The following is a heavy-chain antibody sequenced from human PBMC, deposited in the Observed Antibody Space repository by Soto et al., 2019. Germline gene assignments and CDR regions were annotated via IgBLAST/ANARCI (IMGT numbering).Heavy chain of an antibody. CDR3: AREGYCSSGSCALYSHEYFGMDV. CDR1: GSTFDRYG. Sequence: ASVKVSCKASGSTFDRYGISWVRQAPGQGLEWMGWISTYNGNTNYAQKLKGRVTMTTDTFTSTAYMELRSLTSDDTAVYYCAREGYCSSGSCALYSHEYFGMDVWGQGTTVTVSS. V-gene: IGHV1-18*01. J-gene: IGHJ6*02. CDR2: ISTYNGNT. D-gene: IGHD2-15*01.